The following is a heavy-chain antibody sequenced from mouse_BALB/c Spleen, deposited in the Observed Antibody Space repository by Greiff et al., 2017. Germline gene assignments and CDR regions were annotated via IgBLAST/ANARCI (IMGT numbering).Heavy chain of an antibody. D-gene: IGHD1-2*01. CDR1: GFTFTDYY. Sequence: EVKLVESGGGLVQPGGSLRLSCATSGFTFTDYYMSWVRQPPGKALEWLGFIRNKANGYTTEYSASVKGRFTISRDNSQSILYLQMNTLRAEDSATYYCARAPSLLLRLPCGAMDYWGQGTSVTVSS. CDR3: ARAPSLLLRLPCGAMDY. J-gene: IGHJ4*01. CDR2: IRNKANGYTT. V-gene: IGHV7-3*02.